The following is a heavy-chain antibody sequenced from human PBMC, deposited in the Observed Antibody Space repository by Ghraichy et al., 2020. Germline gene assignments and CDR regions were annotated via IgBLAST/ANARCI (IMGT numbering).Heavy chain of an antibody. CDR2: IYYSGST. Sequence: SETLSLTCTVSGGSISSYYWSWIRQPPGKGLEWIGYIYYSGSTNYNPSLKSRVTISVDTSKNQFSLKLSSVTAADTAVYYCARVAIPEGWFDPWGQGTLVTVSS. CDR3: ARVAIPEGWFDP. V-gene: IGHV4-59*01. CDR1: GGSISSYY. J-gene: IGHJ5*02.